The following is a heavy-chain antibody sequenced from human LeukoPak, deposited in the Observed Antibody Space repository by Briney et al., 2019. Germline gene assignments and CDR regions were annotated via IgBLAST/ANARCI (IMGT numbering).Heavy chain of an antibody. Sequence: SVKVSCKASGYTFTGYYMHWVRQAPGQGLEWMGGIIPIFGTANYAQKFQGRVTITADESTSTAYMELSSLRSEDTAVYYCAMRAVAGPPPDAFDIWGQGTMVTVSS. V-gene: IGHV1-69*13. CDR3: AMRAVAGPPPDAFDI. CDR1: GYTFTGYY. J-gene: IGHJ3*02. D-gene: IGHD6-19*01. CDR2: IIPIFGTA.